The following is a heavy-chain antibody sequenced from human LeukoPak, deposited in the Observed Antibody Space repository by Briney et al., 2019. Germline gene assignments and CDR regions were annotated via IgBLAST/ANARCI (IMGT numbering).Heavy chain of an antibody. J-gene: IGHJ4*02. D-gene: IGHD1-26*01. CDR2: IIPIFGTA. CDR3: ARVQGIVGATTRGYFDY. CDR1: GYTFTSYG. Sequence: SAKVSCKASGYTFTSYGISWVRQAPGQGLEWMGGIIPIFGTANYAQKFQGRVTITADKSTSTAYMELSSLRSEDTAVYYCARVQGIVGATTRGYFDYWGQGTLVTVSS. V-gene: IGHV1-69*06.